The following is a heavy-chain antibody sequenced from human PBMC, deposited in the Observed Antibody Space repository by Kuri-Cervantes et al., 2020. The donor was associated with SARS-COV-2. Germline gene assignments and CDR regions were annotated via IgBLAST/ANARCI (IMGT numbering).Heavy chain of an antibody. J-gene: IGHJ4*02. CDR2: IYYSGST. D-gene: IGHD6-13*01. CDR1: GGSISSSSYY. Sequence: ESLKISCTVSGGSISSSSYYWGWIRQPPGKGLEWIGSIYYSGSTYYNPSLKSRVTISVDTSKNQFSLKLSSVTAADTAVYYCARDREGYSSSWYGIDYWGQGTLVTVSS. CDR3: ARDREGYSSSWYGIDY. V-gene: IGHV4-39*07.